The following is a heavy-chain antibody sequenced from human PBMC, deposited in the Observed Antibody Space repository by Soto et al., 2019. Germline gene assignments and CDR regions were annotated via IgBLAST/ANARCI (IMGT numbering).Heavy chain of an antibody. CDR3: ATGGHNDGYNFYHGMDF. CDR2: VIPLFDTA. V-gene: IGHV1-69*01. D-gene: IGHD5-18*01. CDR1: GGILTNNA. J-gene: IGHJ6*02. Sequence: VQVVQSGAEVKKPGSSVTVSCKVSGGILTNNALSWVRQAHGQGFERFGGVIPLFDTAYYAQIFRGRLRISADGATTTAYMELSGLTSADTAVYCCATGGHNDGYNFYHGMDFWGQGTTVTVS.